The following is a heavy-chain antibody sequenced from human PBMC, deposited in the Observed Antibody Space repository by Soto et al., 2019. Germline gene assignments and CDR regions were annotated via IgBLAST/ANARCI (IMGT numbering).Heavy chain of an antibody. CDR2: IIPIFGTA. CDR3: ARLTSSGWYVGAWFDP. D-gene: IGHD6-19*01. Sequence: QVQLVQSGAEVKKPGSSVKVSCKASGGTFSSYAISWVRQAPGQGLEWMGGIIPIFGTANYAQKFQGRVTITADECTSTAYMELSSLRSEDTAVYYCARLTSSGWYVGAWFDPWGQGTLVTVSS. J-gene: IGHJ5*02. V-gene: IGHV1-69*01. CDR1: GGTFSSYA.